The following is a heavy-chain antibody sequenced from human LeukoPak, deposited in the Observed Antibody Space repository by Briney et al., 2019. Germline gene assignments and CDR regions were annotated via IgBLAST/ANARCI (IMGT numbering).Heavy chain of an antibody. V-gene: IGHV4-34*01. Sequence: SETLSHTCAVYGGSFSGYYWSWIRQPPGKGLEWIGEINHSGSTNYNPSLKSRVTISVDTSKNQFSLKLSSVTAADTAVYYCARRGRIAAAGYFDYWGQGTLVTVSS. D-gene: IGHD6-13*01. CDR1: GGSFSGYY. J-gene: IGHJ4*02. CDR2: INHSGST. CDR3: ARRGRIAAAGYFDY.